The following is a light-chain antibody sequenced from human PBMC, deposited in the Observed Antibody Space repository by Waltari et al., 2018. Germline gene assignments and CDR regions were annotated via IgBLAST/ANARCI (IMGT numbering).Light chain of an antibody. V-gene: IGKV3-15*01. Sequence: ETVMTQSPATLSVSPGERATLSCRASQSVSSNLAWYQQKPGQAPRLLIYGASTRATGIPARFSGSGSGTEFTLTISSLQSEDFAVYYCHQYNNWPPLTFGGGTKVEIK. J-gene: IGKJ4*01. CDR1: QSVSSN. CDR2: GAS. CDR3: HQYNNWPPLT.